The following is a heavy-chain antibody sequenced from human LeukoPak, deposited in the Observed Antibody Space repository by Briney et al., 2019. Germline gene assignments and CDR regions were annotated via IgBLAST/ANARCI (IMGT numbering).Heavy chain of an antibody. J-gene: IGHJ4*02. CDR1: GFTFSSYA. D-gene: IGHD3-10*01. V-gene: IGHV3-23*01. CDR2: ISGSGGST. Sequence: GGSLRLSCAASGFTFSSYAMSWVRQAPGKGLEWVSAISGSGGSTYYADSVKGRFTISRDNSKNTLYLKMNSWRAEDTAVYYCAKRGGPGYYAPPGSYYLDYWGRGTLVTVSS. CDR3: AKRGGPGYYAPPGSYYLDY.